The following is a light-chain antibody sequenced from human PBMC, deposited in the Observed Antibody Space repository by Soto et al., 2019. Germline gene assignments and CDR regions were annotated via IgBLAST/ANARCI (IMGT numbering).Light chain of an antibody. Sequence: EIVLTQSPATLSLSPGERGTLSCRASQSVSRYLAWYQQKPGQAPRLIIYDASNRANGVPVRFSGSGSGTDFTLTISSLEPEDFAVYYCQQRNDWRRGTFGQGTRLEIK. CDR1: QSVSRY. J-gene: IGKJ5*01. V-gene: IGKV3-11*01. CDR3: QQRNDWRRGT. CDR2: DAS.